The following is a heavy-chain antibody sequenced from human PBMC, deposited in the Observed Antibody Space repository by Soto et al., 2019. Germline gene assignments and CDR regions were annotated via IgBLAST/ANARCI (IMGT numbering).Heavy chain of an antibody. CDR1: GGSISSSNW. J-gene: IGHJ4*02. CDR2: IYHSGST. CDR3: ASIRGWQYYFDY. Sequence: QVQLQESGPGLVKPSGTLSLTCAVSGGSISSSNWWSWVRQPPGKGLEWIGEIYHSGSTNYNPSLKSRVTVSGDKSKNQFALKLSSVTAADTAVYYCASIRGWQYYFDYWGQGTLVTVSS. V-gene: IGHV4-4*02. D-gene: IGHD6-19*01.